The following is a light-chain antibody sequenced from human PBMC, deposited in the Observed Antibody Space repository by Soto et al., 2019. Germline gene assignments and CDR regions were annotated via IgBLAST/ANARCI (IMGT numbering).Light chain of an antibody. Sequence: QSSLSQPASVSGSPGQSITISCTGTSRDVGGYNYFSWYQQHPGKAPKLIIFEVSYRPSGISNRFDASKSGDTASLTISGLQADDEADYYCGSYTESXTHIVGRGTKVXV. J-gene: IGLJ1*01. V-gene: IGLV2-14*01. CDR2: EVS. CDR1: SRDVGGYNY. CDR3: GSYTESXTHI.